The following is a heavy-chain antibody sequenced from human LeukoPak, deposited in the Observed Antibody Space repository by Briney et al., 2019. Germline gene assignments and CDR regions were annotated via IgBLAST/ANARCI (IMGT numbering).Heavy chain of an antibody. CDR3: ARDGGGGGYVDYFDY. CDR1: GFTFNSYG. Sequence: GGSLRLSCSASGFTFNSYGMHWVRQAPGKGLDWVAIIWYDGSAKYYEDSVKGRFTISRDNSKNTVYLQMNSLRAKDTAIYYCARDGGGGGYVDYFDYWGQGTLVTVSS. CDR2: IWYDGSAK. D-gene: IGHD2-21*01. J-gene: IGHJ4*02. V-gene: IGHV3-33*01.